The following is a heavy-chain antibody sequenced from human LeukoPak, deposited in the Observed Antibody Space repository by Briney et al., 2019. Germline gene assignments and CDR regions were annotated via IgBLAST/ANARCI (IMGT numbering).Heavy chain of an antibody. CDR1: GGSMCSYY. Sequence: SETLSLTCTVSGGSMCSYYWSWIWQPPGKGLEWIGYIYYSGSTNYNPSLKSRLTISVDTSKNQFSLKLRSVTAADTAVYYCARGGWYRDYWGQGTLVTVSS. V-gene: IGHV4-59*01. J-gene: IGHJ4*02. D-gene: IGHD6-19*01. CDR2: IYYSGST. CDR3: ARGGWYRDY.